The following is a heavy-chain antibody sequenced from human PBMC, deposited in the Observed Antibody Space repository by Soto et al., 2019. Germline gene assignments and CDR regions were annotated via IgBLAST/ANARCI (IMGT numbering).Heavy chain of an antibody. CDR2: IYYSGST. CDR1: GGSISSYY. V-gene: IGHV4-59*01. Sequence: SETLSLTCTVSGGSISSYYWSWIRQPPGKGLEWIGYIYYSGSTNYNPSLKSRVTISVDTSKNQFSLKLSSVTAADTAVYYCARDRGQVLRYLDWSLWYWGQGTLVTVSS. D-gene: IGHD3-9*01. J-gene: IGHJ4*02. CDR3: ARDRGQVLRYLDWSLWY.